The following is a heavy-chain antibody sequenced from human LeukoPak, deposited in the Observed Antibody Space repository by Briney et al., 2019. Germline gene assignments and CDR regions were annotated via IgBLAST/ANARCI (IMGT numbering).Heavy chain of an antibody. CDR2: ISYDGSNK. CDR1: GFTFSSYA. Sequence: WGSLRLSCAASGFTFSSYAMHWVRQAPGKGLEWVAVISYDGSNKYYADSVKGRFTISRDNSKNTLYLQMKSLRAEDTAVYYCAKGGGYEAQYYYYYLDVWGKGTTVTISS. D-gene: IGHD5-12*01. CDR3: AKGGGYEAQYYYYYLDV. J-gene: IGHJ6*03. V-gene: IGHV3-30*04.